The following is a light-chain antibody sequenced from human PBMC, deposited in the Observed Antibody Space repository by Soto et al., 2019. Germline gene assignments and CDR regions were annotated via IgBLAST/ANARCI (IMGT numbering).Light chain of an antibody. CDR1: QSVSSY. CDR2: GAS. J-gene: IGKJ1*01. V-gene: IGKV3-15*01. Sequence: ESVLTQSPATLSFTPGERASRSCRASQSVSSYLAWYQQKPGQAPRLLIYGASTRATGIPARFSGSGSGTEFTLTISSLQSEDFAVYYCQQYNNWPAWTFGQGTKVDIK. CDR3: QQYNNWPAWT.